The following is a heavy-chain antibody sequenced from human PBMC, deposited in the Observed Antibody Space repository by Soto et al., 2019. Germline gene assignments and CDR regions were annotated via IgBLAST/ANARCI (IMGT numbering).Heavy chain of an antibody. CDR1: GYTFTGYY. Sequence: QVQLVQSGAEVKKPGASVKVSCKASGYTFTGYYMHWVRQAPGQGLEWMGWINPNSGGTNYAQKFQGRVTMTRDTSISTAYMELSRLRSADTAVYYCARDLSVVVIPVYYYYGMDVWGQGTTVTVSS. D-gene: IGHD3-22*01. CDR2: INPNSGGT. CDR3: ARDLSVVVIPVYYYYGMDV. V-gene: IGHV1-2*02. J-gene: IGHJ6*02.